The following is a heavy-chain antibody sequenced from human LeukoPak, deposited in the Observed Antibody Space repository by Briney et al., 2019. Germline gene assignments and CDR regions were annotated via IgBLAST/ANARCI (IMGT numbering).Heavy chain of an antibody. CDR2: IKQDGSEK. CDR1: GFTFSTYW. V-gene: IGHV3-7*01. Sequence: QPGGSLRLSCAASGFTFSTYWMSWVRQAPGKGLEWVANIKQDGSEKYYLDSVKGRFTISRGNAKNSLYLQMNSLRAEDTAVYFCTREAAAGIDYWGQGTLVTVSS. D-gene: IGHD6-13*01. J-gene: IGHJ4*02. CDR3: TREAAAGIDY.